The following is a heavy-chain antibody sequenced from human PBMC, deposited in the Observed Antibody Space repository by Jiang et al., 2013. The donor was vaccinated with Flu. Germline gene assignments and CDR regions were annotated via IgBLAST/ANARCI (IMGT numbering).Heavy chain of an antibody. D-gene: IGHD1-26*01. CDR3: ARVATGSYDWFDP. V-gene: IGHV3-74*01. CDR1: GFTFSSYW. Sequence: GLVQPGGSLRLSCAASGFTFSSYWMHWVRQAPGKGLVWVSRINSGGSRISYADSVKGRFTISRDNAKNTLYLQMSSLRAEDTAVYYCARVATGSYDWFDPWGQGTLVTVSS. J-gene: IGHJ5*02. CDR2: INSGGSRI.